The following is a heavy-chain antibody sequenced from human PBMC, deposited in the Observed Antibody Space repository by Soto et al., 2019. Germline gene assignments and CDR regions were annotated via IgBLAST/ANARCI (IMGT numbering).Heavy chain of an antibody. CDR1: GGTFSSYA. J-gene: IGHJ5*02. CDR3: ARDRTAAGTRYWFDP. V-gene: IGHV1-69*13. Sequence: SVKVSCKASGGTFSSYAISWVRQAPGQGLEWVGGIIPIFGTANYAQKFQGRVTITADESTSTAYMELSSLRSEDTAVYYCARDRTAAGTRYWFDPWGQGTLVTVSS. CDR2: IIPIFGTA. D-gene: IGHD6-13*01.